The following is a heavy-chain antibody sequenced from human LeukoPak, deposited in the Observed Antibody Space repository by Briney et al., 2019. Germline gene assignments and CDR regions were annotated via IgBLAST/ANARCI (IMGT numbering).Heavy chain of an antibody. CDR1: GGSISSGGYY. Sequence: SETLSLTCTVSGGSISSGGYYWSWIRQHPGKGLEWIGYIYYSGSTYYNPSLKSRVTISVDTSKNQFSLKLSSVTAADTAVYYCASAAMEYCSSTSCYTQFDYWGQGTLVTVSS. V-gene: IGHV4-31*03. J-gene: IGHJ4*02. CDR2: IYYSGST. CDR3: ASAAMEYCSSTSCYTQFDY. D-gene: IGHD2-2*02.